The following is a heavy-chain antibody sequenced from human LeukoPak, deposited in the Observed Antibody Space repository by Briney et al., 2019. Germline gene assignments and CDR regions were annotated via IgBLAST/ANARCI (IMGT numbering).Heavy chain of an antibody. CDR2: IHNSGST. D-gene: IGHD7-27*01. Sequence: SGTLSLTCTVSGGSISSSYWSWIRQPPGKGLEWIGYIHNSGSTNYNPSLKSRATISVDTSKAHFSLKLSSATATDTAAYYCARHDPGWFDTWGQGTLVTVSS. CDR3: ARHDPGWFDT. J-gene: IGHJ5*02. V-gene: IGHV4-59*08. CDR1: GGSISSSY.